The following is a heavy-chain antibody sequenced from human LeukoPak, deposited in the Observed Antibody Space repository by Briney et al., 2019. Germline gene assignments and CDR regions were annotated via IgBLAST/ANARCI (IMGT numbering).Heavy chain of an antibody. CDR1: GFTFSSSA. V-gene: IGHV3-23*01. Sequence: GGSLRLSCAASGFTFSSSAMSWVRQAPGKGLEWVSGISGSGGNTYYADSVKGRFTISRDNSKNTLFLQMNSLRAEDTAVYFCAKKSWDNWFDPWGQGTLVTVSS. CDR3: AKKSWDNWFDP. D-gene: IGHD6-13*01. J-gene: IGHJ5*02. CDR2: ISGSGGNT.